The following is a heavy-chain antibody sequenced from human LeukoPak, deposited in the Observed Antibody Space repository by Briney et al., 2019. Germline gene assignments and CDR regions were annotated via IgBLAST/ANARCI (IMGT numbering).Heavy chain of an antibody. V-gene: IGHV4-59*01. CDR1: GGSISSYY. Sequence: SETLSLTCSVSGGSISSYYWSWIRQPPGKGLEWIGYISYSGSTNSNPSLKSRVTISLDTSKNRFSLKLSSVTAADTAVYYCARGRGTYGPYYFDYWGQGTLVTVSS. CDR2: ISYSGST. D-gene: IGHD3-10*01. J-gene: IGHJ4*02. CDR3: ARGRGTYGPYYFDY.